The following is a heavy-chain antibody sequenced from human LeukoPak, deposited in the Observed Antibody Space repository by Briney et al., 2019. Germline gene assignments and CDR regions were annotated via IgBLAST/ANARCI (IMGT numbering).Heavy chain of an antibody. CDR1: GFTFSYYG. CDR2: ISDDGTTT. V-gene: IGHV3-30*18. Sequence: GGSLRLSCEASGFTFSYYGIHWVRQAPDKGLEWVAVISDDGTTTFYADSVKGRITISRDNSKNTLYLQMNSLRADVTAVYYCAKDQGSGWFGGFDIWGQGTMVTVSS. D-gene: IGHD6-19*01. CDR3: AKDQGSGWFGGFDI. J-gene: IGHJ3*02.